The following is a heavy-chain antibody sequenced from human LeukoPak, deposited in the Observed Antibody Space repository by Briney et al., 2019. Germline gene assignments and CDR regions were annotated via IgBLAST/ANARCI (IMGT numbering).Heavy chain of an antibody. D-gene: IGHD3-22*01. CDR2: TFYSGST. J-gene: IGHJ5*02. CDR3: ARAIRGRMIVVPVDTRFDP. Sequence: SQTLSLTCTVSGGSISSGDYYWSWIRQHPEKGLEWIGHTFYSGSTYYNPSLKSRVTISVDTSKNQFSLKLSSVTAADTAVYYCARAIRGRMIVVPVDTRFDPWGQGTLVTVSS. CDR1: GGSISSGDYY. V-gene: IGHV4-31*03.